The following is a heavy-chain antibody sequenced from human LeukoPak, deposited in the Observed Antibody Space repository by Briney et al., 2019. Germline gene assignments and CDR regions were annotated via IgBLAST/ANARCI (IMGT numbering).Heavy chain of an antibody. CDR2: TGNRANSYTT. J-gene: IGHJ4*02. Sequence: PGGSLRLSCAASGFTFSNAWMRWVRQAPGKGLEWVGRTGNRANSYTTEYAASVKGRFTISRDDSKNSLYLQMNSLKTEDTAVYYCAREMGGSFGYWGQGTLVTVSS. CDR1: GFTFSNAW. V-gene: IGHV3-72*01. CDR3: AREMGGSFGY. D-gene: IGHD1-26*01.